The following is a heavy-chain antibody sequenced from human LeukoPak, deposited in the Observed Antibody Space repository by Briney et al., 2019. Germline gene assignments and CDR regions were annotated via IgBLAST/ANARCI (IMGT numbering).Heavy chain of an antibody. Sequence: PSETLSLTCTVSGGSISSSSYYWGWIRQPPGKGLEWIGSIYYSGSTYYNPSLKSRVTISVDTSKNQFSLKLSSVTAADTAVYYCAKVRAYYDSSGYLAYWGQGTLVTVSS. D-gene: IGHD3-22*01. J-gene: IGHJ4*02. V-gene: IGHV4-39*01. CDR2: IYYSGST. CDR1: GGSISSSSYY. CDR3: AKVRAYYDSSGYLAY.